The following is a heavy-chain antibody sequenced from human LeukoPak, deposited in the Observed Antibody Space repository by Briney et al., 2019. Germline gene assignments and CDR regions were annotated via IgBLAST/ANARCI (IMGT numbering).Heavy chain of an antibody. CDR3: AKHGRLTDHYYYYMNV. Sequence: PGGSLRLSCAASGFTFSHYALHWVRQAPGKGLEWVALIGHDGADKYYADSVKGRFTISRDNSKSTLYLQMNSLRAEDTAVYYCAKHGRLTDHYYYYMNVWGKGTTVTVSS. CDR2: IGHDGADK. J-gene: IGHJ6*03. D-gene: IGHD4/OR15-4a*01. V-gene: IGHV3-30*04. CDR1: GFTFSHYA.